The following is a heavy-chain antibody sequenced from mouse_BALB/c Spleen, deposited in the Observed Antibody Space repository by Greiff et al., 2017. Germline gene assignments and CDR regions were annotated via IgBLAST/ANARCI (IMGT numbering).Heavy chain of an antibody. J-gene: IGHJ4*01. CDR2: IDPETGGT. Sequence: VKLQESGAELVRPGASVTLSCKASGYTFTDYEMHWVKQSPVHGLEWIGAIDPETGGTAYNQKFKGKATLTADKSSSTAYMELRSLTSEDSAVYYCTREGDYGYDYWGQGTSVTVSS. V-gene: IGHV1-15*01. CDR3: TREGDYGYDY. D-gene: IGHD2-2*01. CDR1: GYTFTDYE.